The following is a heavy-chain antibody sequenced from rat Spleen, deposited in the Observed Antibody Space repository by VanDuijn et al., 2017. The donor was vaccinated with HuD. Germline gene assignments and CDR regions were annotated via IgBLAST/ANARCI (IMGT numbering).Heavy chain of an antibody. CDR3: ARHDYSGDVDFEY. V-gene: IGHV2-30*01. D-gene: IGHD1-1*01. Sequence: QVQLKESGPGLVQPSQTLSLTCTVSGFSLTSYNVHWVRQPPGKGLEWMGVLWTGGGINYNSAVQSRLSISRDTPKSQVFLKMNSLQPEDTGTYYCARHDYSGDVDFEYWGQGVMVTVSS. CDR1: GFSLTSYN. CDR2: LWTGGGI. J-gene: IGHJ2*01.